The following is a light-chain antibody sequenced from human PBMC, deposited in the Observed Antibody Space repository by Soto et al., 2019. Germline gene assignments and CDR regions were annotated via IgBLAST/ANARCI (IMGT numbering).Light chain of an antibody. V-gene: IGKV1-39*01. J-gene: IGKJ5*01. CDR1: QSISSY. CDR3: QQSYSTLIT. Sequence: DIQMTQSPSSLSASVGDRVTITCRASQSISSYLNWYQQKPGKAPKLLIYAASSLQSGVPSRFSGGESGTDFTLTISSLQPDDFETYYYQQSYSTLITFGQGTRLEIK. CDR2: AAS.